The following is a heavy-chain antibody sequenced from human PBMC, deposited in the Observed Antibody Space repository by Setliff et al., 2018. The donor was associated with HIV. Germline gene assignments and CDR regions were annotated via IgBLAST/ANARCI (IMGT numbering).Heavy chain of an antibody. D-gene: IGHD3-9*01. CDR3: AGGRYFRDIRDSRFDF. CDR1: GGSINSGHYY. V-gene: IGHV4-31*03. CDR2: IYHSGST. Sequence: SETLSLTCTVSGGSINSGHYYWSWIRHHPGKGLEWIGYIYHSGSTYYNASLASRLIMSLDPSKNQFSLKLNSMTAADTAMYYCAGGRYFRDIRDSRFDFWGQGMLVTVSS. J-gene: IGHJ4*02.